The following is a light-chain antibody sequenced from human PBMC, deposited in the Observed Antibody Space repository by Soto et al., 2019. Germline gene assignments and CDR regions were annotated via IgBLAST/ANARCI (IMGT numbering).Light chain of an antibody. CDR1: QSVSSTY. J-gene: IGKJ1*01. Sequence: EIVLTQSPGTLSLSPGERATLSCRASQSVSSTYLGWYQQKPGQAPRLLIYGASSRATGIPDRFSGSGSGTDFTLTISRLEPEDFAVYYCQQYGSSRTVGQGTKVDSK. CDR2: GAS. V-gene: IGKV3-20*01. CDR3: QQYGSSRT.